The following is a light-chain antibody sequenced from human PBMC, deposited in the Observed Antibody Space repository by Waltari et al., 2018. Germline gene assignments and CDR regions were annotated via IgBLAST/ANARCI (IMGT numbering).Light chain of an antibody. Sequence: QSLLTQPPSASGTPGQRVTTSRARRAFNIAKNAGHWYQQVPGKAPKLLIYRNDLRPSGVPDRFSGSKSCTSASLAISGLQSEDEADYHCATWDESPSGHWVFGGGTKVTVL. V-gene: IGLV1-44*01. CDR1: AFNIAKNA. J-gene: IGLJ3*02. CDR2: RND. CDR3: ATWDESPSGHWV.